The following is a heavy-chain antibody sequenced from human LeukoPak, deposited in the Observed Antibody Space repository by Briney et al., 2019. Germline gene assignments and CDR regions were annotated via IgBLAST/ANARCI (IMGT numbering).Heavy chain of an antibody. Sequence: GGSLRLSCAASGFTFSSYEMNWVRQAPGKGLEWVSSISSSSSYIYYADSVKGRFTISRDNAKNSLYLQMNSLRAEDTAVYYCARLMVRGIFYYFDYWGQGTLVTVSS. D-gene: IGHD3-10*01. CDR3: ARLMVRGIFYYFDY. CDR1: GFTFSSYE. V-gene: IGHV3-21*01. J-gene: IGHJ4*02. CDR2: ISSSSSYI.